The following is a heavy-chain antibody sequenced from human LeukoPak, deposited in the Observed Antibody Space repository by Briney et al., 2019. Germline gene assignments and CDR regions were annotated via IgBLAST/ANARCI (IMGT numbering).Heavy chain of an antibody. CDR1: GGSISSYY. CDR3: ARRYASNWFDP. Sequence: SETLSLTCTVSGGSISSYYWSWIRQPPGKGLEWIGEINHSGSTNYNPSLKSRVTISVDTSKNQFSLKLSSVTAADTAVYYCARRYASNWFDPWGQGTLVTVSS. V-gene: IGHV4-34*01. D-gene: IGHD1-1*01. J-gene: IGHJ5*02. CDR2: INHSGST.